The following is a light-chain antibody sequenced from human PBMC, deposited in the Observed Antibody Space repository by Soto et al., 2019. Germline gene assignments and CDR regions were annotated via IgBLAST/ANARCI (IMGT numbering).Light chain of an antibody. J-gene: IGKJ1*01. V-gene: IGKV1-27*01. CDR2: VAS. CDR1: QGISNY. CDR3: QKYNSAQWT. Sequence: DIQMTQSPSSLSASVGDRVTITCRARQGISNYLAWYQQQPGKVPKLLIYVASTLQSGVPSRSSCSGSGTDFTLTISSLQPEDVATYYCQKYNSAQWTCVHGTKVEIK.